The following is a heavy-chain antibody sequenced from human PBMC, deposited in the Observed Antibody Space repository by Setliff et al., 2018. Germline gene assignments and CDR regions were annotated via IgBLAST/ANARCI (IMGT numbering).Heavy chain of an antibody. D-gene: IGHD5-12*01. V-gene: IGHV3-48*01. J-gene: IGHJ4*02. CDR3: ARGIGTLDISRYFDY. CDR2: ISSSNSGM. CDR1: GPTFSRYS. Sequence: AGGSLRLSCAAPGPTFSRYSMNWVRQAPGKGLEWISYISSSNSGMYYADSVKGRFTISRDSAKNSVYLQMNSLRAEDTAVYYCARGIGTLDISRYFDYWGQGTLVTVSS.